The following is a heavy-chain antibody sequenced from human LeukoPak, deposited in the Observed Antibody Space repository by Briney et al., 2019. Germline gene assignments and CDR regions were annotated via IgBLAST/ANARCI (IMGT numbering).Heavy chain of an antibody. CDR3: AKDAVSGTPAFDI. J-gene: IGHJ3*02. CDR2: IYHSGST. CDR1: GGSIRSYY. V-gene: IGHV4-59*01. D-gene: IGHD1-14*01. Sequence: SETLSLTCTVSGGSIRSYYWSWIRQPPGKGLEWIGYIYHSGSTNYNPSLESRVTISVDTSKNQFSLKLSSVTAADTAVYYCAKDAVSGTPAFDIWGQGTMVTVS.